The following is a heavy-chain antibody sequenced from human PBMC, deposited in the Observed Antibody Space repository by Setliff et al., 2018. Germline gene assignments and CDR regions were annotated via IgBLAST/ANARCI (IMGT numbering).Heavy chain of an antibody. Sequence: LSLTCTVSGGSISSYYWSWIRQPPGKGLEWIGYIYYSGSTNYNPSLKSRVTISVDTSKNQFSLKLSSVTAADTAVYYCARGGGYYFGYYYYGMDVWGQGTTVTVSS. V-gene: IGHV4-59*01. CDR3: ARGGGYYFGYYYYGMDV. CDR2: IYYSGST. CDR1: GGSISSYY. D-gene: IGHD3-22*01. J-gene: IGHJ6*02.